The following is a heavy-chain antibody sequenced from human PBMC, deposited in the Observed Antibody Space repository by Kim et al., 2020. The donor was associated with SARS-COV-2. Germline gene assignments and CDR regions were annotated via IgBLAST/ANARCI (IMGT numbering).Heavy chain of an antibody. D-gene: IGHD5-12*01. V-gene: IGHV3-33*01. J-gene: IGHJ3*02. CDR3: ARDRRSGYDAFDI. Sequence: YADSVKGRFTISRDNSKNTLYLQMNSLRAEDTAVYYCARDRRSGYDAFDIWGQGTMVTVSS.